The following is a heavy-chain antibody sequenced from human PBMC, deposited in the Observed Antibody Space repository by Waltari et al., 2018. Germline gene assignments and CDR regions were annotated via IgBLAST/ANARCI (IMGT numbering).Heavy chain of an antibody. CDR1: GGSFSGYY. CDR3: ARGSEWWELLRDAFDI. V-gene: IGHV4-34*01. CDR2: INHSGST. Sequence: QVQLQQWGAGLLKPSETLSLTCAVYGGSFSGYYRSWIRQPPGKGLEWIGEINHSGSTNYNPSLKSRVTISVDTSKNQFSLKLSSVTAADTAVYYCARGSEWWELLRDAFDIWGQGTMVTVSS. J-gene: IGHJ3*02. D-gene: IGHD1-26*01.